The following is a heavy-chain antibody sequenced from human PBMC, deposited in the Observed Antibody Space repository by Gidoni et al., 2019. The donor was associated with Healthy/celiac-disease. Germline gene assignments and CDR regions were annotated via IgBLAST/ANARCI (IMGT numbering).Heavy chain of an antibody. D-gene: IGHD3-22*01. CDR2: IYPGDSDT. CDR1: GYSFTSYW. Sequence: VQLVQSGAEVKKPGESLKISCKGSGYSFTSYWIGWVRQMPGKGLEWMGIIYPGDSDTRYSPSFQGQVTISADKSISTAYLQWSSLKASDTAMYYCASTYYYDSSGYYDGYFDYWGQGTLVTVSS. J-gene: IGHJ4*02. V-gene: IGHV5-51*01. CDR3: ASTYYYDSSGYYDGYFDY.